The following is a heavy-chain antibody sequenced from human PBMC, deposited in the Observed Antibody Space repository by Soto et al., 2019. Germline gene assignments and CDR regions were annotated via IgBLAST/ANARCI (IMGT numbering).Heavy chain of an antibody. CDR2: MSYSGST. V-gene: IGHV4-61*01. D-gene: IGHD2-8*01. J-gene: IGHJ6*02. Sequence: QVQLQESGPVLVKPSETLSLTCSVSGESVSSAIYYWSWIRQAPGKGLEWIGYMSYSGSTNYNPSLKSRVPLSVATSKNQFSLKLRSVTAADTAVYYCARDGRRGVYATDYYAMDVCGQGPTITVS. CDR3: ARDGRRGVYATDYYAMDV. CDR1: GESVSSAIYY.